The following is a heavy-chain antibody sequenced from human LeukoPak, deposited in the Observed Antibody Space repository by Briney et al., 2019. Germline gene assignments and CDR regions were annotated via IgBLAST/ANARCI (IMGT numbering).Heavy chain of an antibody. CDR1: GFSFSSYA. D-gene: IGHD2-2*01. CDR3: AREAYCSSTSCYGMDV. J-gene: IGHJ6*02. V-gene: IGHV3-23*01. Sequence: GGSLRLSCAASGFSFSSYAMSWVRQAPGKGLEWVSAIRGGGRGTYYADSVKGRFTISRDNSKNTLYLQMNSLRAEDTAVYYCAREAYCSSTSCYGMDVWGQGTTVTVSS. CDR2: IRGGGRGT.